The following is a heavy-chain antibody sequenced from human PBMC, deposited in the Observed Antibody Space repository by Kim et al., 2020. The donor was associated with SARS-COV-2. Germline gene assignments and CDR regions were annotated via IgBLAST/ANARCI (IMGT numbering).Heavy chain of an antibody. CDR3: ATGGIAALYYMDV. J-gene: IGHJ6*03. V-gene: IGHV1-24*01. D-gene: IGHD6-13*01. CDR1: GYTLTELS. Sequence: ASVKVSCKVSGYTLTELSMHWVRQAPGKGLEWMGGFDPEDGQTIYAQKFQGRVTMTEDTSTDTAYMQLSSLRSEDTAVYYCATGGIAALYYMDVWGKGTTVTVSS. CDR2: FDPEDGQT.